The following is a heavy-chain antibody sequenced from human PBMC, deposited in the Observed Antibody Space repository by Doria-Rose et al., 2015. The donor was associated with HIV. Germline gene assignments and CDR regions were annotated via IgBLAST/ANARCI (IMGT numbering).Heavy chain of an antibody. V-gene: IGHV2-26*01. J-gene: IGHJ4*02. CDR3: ARIKSSRWYHKYYFDF. D-gene: IGHD6-13*01. Sequence: QESGPALVKPTETLTPTCTVSGVSLSSPGMGVSWIRQPPGKALEWLANIFSDDERSYKTPLKSRLTISRGTSKSQVVLTMTDMDPVDTATYYCARIKSSRWYHKYYFDFWGQGTLVIVSA. CDR2: IFSDDER. CDR1: GVSLSSPGMG.